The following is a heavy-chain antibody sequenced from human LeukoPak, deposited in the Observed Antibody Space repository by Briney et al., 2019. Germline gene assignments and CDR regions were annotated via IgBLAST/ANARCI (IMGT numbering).Heavy chain of an antibody. Sequence: NPSQTLSLTCGVSGGSLRGFFWSWIRQPPGKGLEWIGEIGHSGSTSYNPSLMSRVSIFLDTASNQFFLRLNFVTASDTATYYCTRTSPGVPLASWGPGTQVTVSS. CDR2: IGHSGST. D-gene: IGHD7-27*01. V-gene: IGHV4-34*01. CDR1: GGSLRGFF. CDR3: TRTSPGVPLAS. J-gene: IGHJ4*02.